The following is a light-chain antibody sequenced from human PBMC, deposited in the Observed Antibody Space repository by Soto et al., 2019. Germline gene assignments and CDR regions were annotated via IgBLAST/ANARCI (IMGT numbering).Light chain of an antibody. CDR1: SSDVGAYNY. Sequence: QSALTQPASVSGSLVQSITISCTGTSSDVGAYNYVSWYQQHPDKAPKLLIFEVTNRPSGVSGRFSGSKSGITASLSISGLQPEDEADYYCTSYSSSSPVLFGGGTKLTVL. J-gene: IGLJ2*01. CDR2: EVT. V-gene: IGLV2-14*01. CDR3: TSYSSSSPVL.